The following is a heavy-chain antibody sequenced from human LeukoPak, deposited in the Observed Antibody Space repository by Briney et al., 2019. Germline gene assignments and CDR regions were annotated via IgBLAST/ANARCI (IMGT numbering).Heavy chain of an antibody. D-gene: IGHD2-2*01. CDR3: ARDPKSQLLLGY. J-gene: IGHJ4*02. V-gene: IGHV1-2*02. Sequence: ASVKVSCKSSGFTFTDEYIHWVRQAPGQGLEWMGWINPYSGAINYAQKFQGRVTLTRDTSISTAYMELSRLTSGDTAVYYCARDPKSQLLLGYWGQGTPVTVSS. CDR2: INPYSGAI. CDR1: GFTFTDEY.